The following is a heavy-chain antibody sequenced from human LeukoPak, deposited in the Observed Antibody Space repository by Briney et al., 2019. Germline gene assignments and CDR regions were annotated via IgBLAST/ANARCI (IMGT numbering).Heavy chain of an antibody. D-gene: IGHD3-22*01. CDR1: GFTFTGYS. CDR2: ISTTSSYT. CDR3: ARTPYYYDSTGFYLSDYYFDY. Sequence: GGSLRLSCAASGFTFTGYSMNWVRQAPGKGLEWVSYISTTSSYTNYADSVKGRFTISRDNARNSLYLQMNSLRAEDTAVYYCARTPYYYDSTGFYLSDYYFDYWGQGTLVTVSS. V-gene: IGHV3-21*05. J-gene: IGHJ4*02.